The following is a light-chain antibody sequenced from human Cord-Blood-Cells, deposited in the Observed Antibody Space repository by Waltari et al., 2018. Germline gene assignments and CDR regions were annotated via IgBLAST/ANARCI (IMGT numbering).Light chain of an antibody. Sequence: SALPQPASVSGSPGQPITISCTGTSSGVGSYNLVSWYQQHPGKAPKLLIYDGSNRPSGVSNRCSGSKSGNTASLTISGLQAEDEADYYCCSYAGSSTWVFGGGTKLTVL. CDR3: CSYAGSSTWV. V-gene: IGLV2-23*01. J-gene: IGLJ3*02. CDR1: SSGVGSYNL. CDR2: DGS.